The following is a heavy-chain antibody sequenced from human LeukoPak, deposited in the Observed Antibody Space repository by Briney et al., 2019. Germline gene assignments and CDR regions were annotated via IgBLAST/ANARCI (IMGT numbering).Heavy chain of an antibody. J-gene: IGHJ5*02. V-gene: IGHV1-18*01. CDR1: GYTFTSYG. CDR2: INAYNGNT. Sequence: GASVKVSCKASGYTFTSYGISWVRQAPGQGLEWMGWINAYNGNTNYAQKLQGRVTMTTDTSTSTAYMELRSLRSDDTAVYYCARDQSTPPRILSSYAGNTFDPWGQGTLVTVSS. D-gene: IGHD3-16*01. CDR3: ARDQSTPPRILSSYAGNTFDP.